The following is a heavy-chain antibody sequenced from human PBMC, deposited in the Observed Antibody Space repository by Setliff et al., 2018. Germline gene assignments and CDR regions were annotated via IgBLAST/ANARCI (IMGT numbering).Heavy chain of an antibody. CDR1: GLSYINDW. CDR3: ATGAWGDL. D-gene: IGHD2-21*02. Sequence: PGGSLRLSCTASGLSYINDWVSWVRQAPGKGLEWLASINPHGSEKYYADSVKGRFTISRDNAKNSVYLQMSSLRVEDSAVYYCATGAWGDLWGQGTLVTVSS. CDR2: INPHGSEK. J-gene: IGHJ4*01. V-gene: IGHV3-7*01.